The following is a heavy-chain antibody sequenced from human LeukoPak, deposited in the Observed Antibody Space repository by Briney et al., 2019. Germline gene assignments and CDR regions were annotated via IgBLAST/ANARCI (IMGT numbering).Heavy chain of an antibody. CDR3: ARGIQLWLLGY. V-gene: IGHV3-33*01. D-gene: IGHD5-18*01. CDR1: GFTFSSYG. Sequence: PGGSLRLSCAASGFTFSSYGMHWVRQAPGKGLEWVAVIWYDGSNKYYADSVKGRFTISRDNSKNTLYLQMNSLRAEDTAVYYCARGIQLWLLGYWGQGTLVTVYS. J-gene: IGHJ4*02. CDR2: IWYDGSNK.